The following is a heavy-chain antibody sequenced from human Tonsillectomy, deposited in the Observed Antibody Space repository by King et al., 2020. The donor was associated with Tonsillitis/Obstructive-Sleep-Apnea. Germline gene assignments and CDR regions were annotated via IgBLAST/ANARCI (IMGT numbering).Heavy chain of an antibody. J-gene: IGHJ4*02. V-gene: IGHV3-48*03. D-gene: IGHD3-10*01. CDR3: ARGLVRGVIITAVFDY. Sequence: VQLVESGGGLVQPGGSLRLSCAASGFTFSNYEMNWVRQAPGKGLEWVSYISSSGSTIYYADSVKGRFTISRDNAKNSLYLQMNSLRAADTAVYYCARGLVRGVIITAVFDYWGQGTLVTVSS. CDR1: GFTFSNYE. CDR2: ISSSGSTI.